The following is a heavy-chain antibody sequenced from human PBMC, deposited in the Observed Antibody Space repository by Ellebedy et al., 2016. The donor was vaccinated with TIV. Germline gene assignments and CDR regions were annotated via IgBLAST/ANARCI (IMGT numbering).Heavy chain of an antibody. D-gene: IGHD6-13*01. V-gene: IGHV1-2*04. CDR1: GYTFTGYY. Sequence: ASVKVSXXASGYTFTGYYMHWVRQAPGQGLEWMGWINPNSGGTNYAQKFQGWVTMTRDTSISTAYMELSRLRSDDTAVYYCARDSALEEQQLDLFDYWGQGTLVTVSS. CDR2: INPNSGGT. J-gene: IGHJ4*02. CDR3: ARDSALEEQQLDLFDY.